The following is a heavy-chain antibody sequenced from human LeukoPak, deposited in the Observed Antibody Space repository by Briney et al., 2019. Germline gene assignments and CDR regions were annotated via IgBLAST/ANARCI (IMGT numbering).Heavy chain of an antibody. CDR2: INPSGGST. J-gene: IGHJ4*02. D-gene: IGHD3-22*01. CDR3: ARGGSSGYYFDY. Sequence: ASVKVSCKASGYTFTSYCMHWVRQAPGQGLEWMGIINPSGGSTSYAQKFQGRVTMTRDMSTSTVYMELSSLRSEDTAVYYCARGGSSGYYFDYWGQGTLVTVSS. V-gene: IGHV1-46*01. CDR1: GYTFTSYC.